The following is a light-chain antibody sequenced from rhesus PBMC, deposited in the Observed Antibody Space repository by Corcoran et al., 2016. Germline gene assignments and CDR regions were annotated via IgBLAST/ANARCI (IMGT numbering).Light chain of an antibody. CDR2: GAS. V-gene: IGKV3-42*02. J-gene: IGKJ4*01. CDR1: QSVSSS. CDR3: QQDYSWPLT. Sequence: EIVMTQSPATLSLSPGERATLSCRARQSVSSSLAWYQQKPGQAPKLLIYGASSRATGIPDRVSGSGSVTVFTLTLSRLWPEYFVVDYFQQDYSWPLTFGGGTKVELK.